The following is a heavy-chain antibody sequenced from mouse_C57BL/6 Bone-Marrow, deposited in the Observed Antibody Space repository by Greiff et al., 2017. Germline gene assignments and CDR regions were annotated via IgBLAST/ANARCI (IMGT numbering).Heavy chain of an antibody. CDR3: VSLNDYGFAY. J-gene: IGHJ3*01. CDR1: GFSFNTYA. Sequence: DVMLVESGGGLVQPKGSLKLSCAASGFSFNTYAMNWVRQAPGKGLEWVARIRSKSNNYATYYADSVKDRFTISRDDSESMLYLQMNNLKTEDTAMYYCVSLNDYGFAYWGQGTLVTVSA. V-gene: IGHV10-1*01. CDR2: IRSKSNNYAT. D-gene: IGHD2-4*01.